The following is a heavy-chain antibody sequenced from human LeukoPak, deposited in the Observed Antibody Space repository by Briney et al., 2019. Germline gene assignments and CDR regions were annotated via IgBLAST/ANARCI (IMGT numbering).Heavy chain of an antibody. V-gene: IGHV3-30*02. J-gene: IGHJ4*02. Sequence: GGSLRLSCAASGFTFSSYGLHWVRQAPGKGREGVAFIRYDGGNKYYADSVKGRFTISRDNSKNTLYLQMNSLRTEDTAVYYCAKGGNGYGYGYFDYWGQGTLVTVSS. CDR3: AKGGNGYGYGYFDY. CDR1: GFTFSSYG. D-gene: IGHD5-18*01. CDR2: IRYDGGNK.